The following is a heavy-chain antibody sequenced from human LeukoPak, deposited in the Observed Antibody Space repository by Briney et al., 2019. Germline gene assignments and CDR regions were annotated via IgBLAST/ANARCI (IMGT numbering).Heavy chain of an antibody. CDR1: GFSFDDYV. D-gene: IGHD6-13*01. Sequence: GGSLRLSCAASGFSFDDYVMHWVRQAPGKGLEWVSGISWNSGSIGYADSVKGRFTTSRDNAKNSLYLEMNSLRVEDTAVYYCASNGVYLDYWGQGTLVTVSS. CDR3: ASNGVYLDY. CDR2: ISWNSGSI. V-gene: IGHV3-9*01. J-gene: IGHJ4*02.